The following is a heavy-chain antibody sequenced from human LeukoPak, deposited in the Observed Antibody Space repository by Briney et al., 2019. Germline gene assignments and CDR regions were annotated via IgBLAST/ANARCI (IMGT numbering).Heavy chain of an antibody. CDR2: ISNDGSNE. D-gene: IGHD3-10*01. CDR3: AKGVVRGVYYGMDV. Sequence: GGSLRLSCTASGFTFSSYGMHWVRQAPGKGLEWVAFISNDGSNEYYADSVKGQFTISRDNSKNTLYLQMNNLKTDDTAVYYCAKGVVRGVYYGMDVWGQGTTVTVSS. V-gene: IGHV3-30*02. J-gene: IGHJ6*02. CDR1: GFTFSSYG.